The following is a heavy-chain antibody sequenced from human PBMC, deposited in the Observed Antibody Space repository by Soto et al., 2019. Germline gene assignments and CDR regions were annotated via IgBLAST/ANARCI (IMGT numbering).Heavy chain of an antibody. D-gene: IGHD3-22*01. CDR2: IYYSGST. CDR1: GGSISSGDYY. V-gene: IGHV4-30-4*01. J-gene: IGHJ4*02. Sequence: QVQLQESGPGLVKPSQTLSLTCTVSGGSISSGDYYWSWIRQPPGKGLEWIGYIYYSGSTYYNPYLKSRVTISVDTSKNQFSLKLSSVTAADTAVYYCVRVCPDYDSSGYYYVAFDYWGQGTLVTVSS. CDR3: VRVCPDYDSSGYYYVAFDY.